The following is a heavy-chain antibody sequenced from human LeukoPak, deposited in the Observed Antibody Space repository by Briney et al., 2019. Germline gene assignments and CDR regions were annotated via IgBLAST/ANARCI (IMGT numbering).Heavy chain of an antibody. CDR2: MNPNSGNT. CDR3: ASSGMATVAGAFDI. Sequence: ASVKVSCKASGYTFTSYDINWVRQATGQGLEWMGWMNPNSGNTGYAQKFQGRVTMTRNTSISTAYMELSSLRSEDTAVYYCASSGMATVAGAFDIWGQGTTVTVSS. J-gene: IGHJ3*02. CDR1: GYTFTSYD. D-gene: IGHD5-24*01. V-gene: IGHV1-8*01.